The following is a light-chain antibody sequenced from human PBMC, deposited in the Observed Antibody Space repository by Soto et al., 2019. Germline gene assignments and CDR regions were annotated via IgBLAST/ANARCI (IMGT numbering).Light chain of an antibody. J-gene: IGKJ1*01. V-gene: IGKV1-5*01. CDR1: QSISSW. CDR2: DAS. CDR3: QQYNSYSLT. Sequence: IHLTQSPSSLSASVGDRVTITCRASQSISSWLGWYQQKPGKAPKLLIYDASSLESGVPSRFSGSGSGTEFTLTISSLQPDDFATYYCQQYNSYSLTFGQGTKVDIK.